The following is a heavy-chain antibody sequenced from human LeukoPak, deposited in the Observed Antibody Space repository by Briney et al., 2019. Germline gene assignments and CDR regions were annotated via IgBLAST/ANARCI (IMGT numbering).Heavy chain of an antibody. CDR3: ARHDHCSSTSCYEAGVAGWFDP. V-gene: IGHV4-34*01. CDR1: GGSFSGYY. Sequence: PSETLSLTCAVYGGSFSGYYWSWIRQPPGKGMEWIGEINHSGSTNYNPSLKSRVTISVDTSKNQFSLKLSSVTAADTAVYYCARHDHCSSTSCYEAGVAGWFDPWGQGTLVTVSS. CDR2: INHSGST. D-gene: IGHD2-2*01. J-gene: IGHJ5*02.